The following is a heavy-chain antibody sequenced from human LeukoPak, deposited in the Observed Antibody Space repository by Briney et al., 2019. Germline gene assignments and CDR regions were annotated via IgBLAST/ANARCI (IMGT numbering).Heavy chain of an antibody. J-gene: IGHJ5*02. Sequence: GGSLRLSCAASGFTFSSYWMHWVRQAPGKGLVWVSRINSDGSSTSYADSVKGRFTISRGNAKNTLYLQMNSLRAEDTAVYYCARHSGPGSYNWFDPWGQGTLVTVSS. D-gene: IGHD3-10*01. CDR2: INSDGSST. CDR1: GFTFSSYW. CDR3: ARHSGPGSYNWFDP. V-gene: IGHV3-74*01.